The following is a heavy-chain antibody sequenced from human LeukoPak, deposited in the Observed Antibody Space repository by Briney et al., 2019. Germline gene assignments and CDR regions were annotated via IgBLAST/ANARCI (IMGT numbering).Heavy chain of an antibody. CDR3: ASHTLFDYVWGTYRPPNFN. J-gene: IGHJ4*02. D-gene: IGHD3-16*02. CDR2: INDSGTT. CDR1: GGSFSGYY. V-gene: IGHV4-34*01. Sequence: SETLSLTCAVYGGSFSGYYWSWIRQPPGEGLEWIGEINDSGTTNYNASLKSRVTISVDTSKKQFSLKLSSVTAADTAVYYCASHTLFDYVWGTYRPPNFNWGQGTLVTVSS.